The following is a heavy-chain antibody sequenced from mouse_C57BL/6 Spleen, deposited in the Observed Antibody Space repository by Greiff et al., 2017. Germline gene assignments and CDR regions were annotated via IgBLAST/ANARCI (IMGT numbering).Heavy chain of an antibody. CDR1: GYTFTDYY. CDR2: INPYNGGT. CDR3: AKVVTTLFDY. Sequence: VQLKQSGPVLVKPGASVKMSCKASGYTFTDYYMNWVKQSHGKSLEWIGVINPYNGGTSYNQTFKGKATLTVDKSSNTAYMELNSLTSQASAVYYCAKVVTTLFDYWGQGTTLTVSS. V-gene: IGHV1-19*01. D-gene: IGHD2-2*01. J-gene: IGHJ2*01.